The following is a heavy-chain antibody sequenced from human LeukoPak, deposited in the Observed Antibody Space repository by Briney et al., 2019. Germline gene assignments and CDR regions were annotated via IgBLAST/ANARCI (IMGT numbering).Heavy chain of an antibody. CDR1: GGSFSGDY. D-gene: IGHD2-15*01. J-gene: IGHJ3*02. Sequence: SETLSLTCAVSGGSFSGDYWSWIRHPPGKGLEWVGEINHSGSANNNPSPTSRVTISVDTSKNQFSQKLSSVTATDAAVYYCARAPLYCSGGSCYLGAFDIWGQGTMVTVSS. CDR2: INHSGSA. CDR3: ARAPLYCSGGSCYLGAFDI. V-gene: IGHV4-34*01.